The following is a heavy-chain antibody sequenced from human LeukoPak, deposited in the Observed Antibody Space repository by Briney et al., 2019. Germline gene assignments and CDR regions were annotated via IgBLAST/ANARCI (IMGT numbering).Heavy chain of an antibody. CDR2: ISFDRSKT. CDR1: GFTFSSYA. V-gene: IGHV3-30*04. D-gene: IGHD6-19*01. Sequence: GGSLRLSCAASGFTFSSYAMSWVRQAPGKGLEWVAVISFDRSKTYYADSVKGRFTVSRDNSKNTLFLQMNSLRADDTAVYYCARAVADTVFVIGSYWGQGTLVTVSS. J-gene: IGHJ4*02. CDR3: ARAVADTVFVIGSY.